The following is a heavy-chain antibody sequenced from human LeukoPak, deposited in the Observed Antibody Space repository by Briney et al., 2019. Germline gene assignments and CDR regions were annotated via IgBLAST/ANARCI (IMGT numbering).Heavy chain of an antibody. CDR3: ARHRAYSSSSPFDY. CDR2: IYYTGST. D-gene: IGHD6-6*01. V-gene: IGHV4-59*08. J-gene: IGHJ4*02. CDR1: GGSISSLY. Sequence: AETLSLTCSVSGGSISSLYWSWIRQPPGRGLEWIGYIYYTGSTNYNPSLKSRLTMFVDMSKNQFSLRLSSVTAADTAVYYCARHRAYSSSSPFDYWGQGTLVTVSA.